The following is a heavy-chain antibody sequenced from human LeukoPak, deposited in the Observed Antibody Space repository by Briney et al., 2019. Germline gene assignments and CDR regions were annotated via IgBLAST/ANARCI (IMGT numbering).Heavy chain of an antibody. CDR1: GFTFSDYY. Sequence: KIGGSLRLSCAASGFTFSDYYMSWIRQAPGKGLEWVSYISSSGSTIYYADSVKGRFTISRDNAKNSLYPQMNSLRAEDTAVYYCARVGAANDYGDYVTHWGQGTLVTVSS. CDR3: ARVGAANDYGDYVTH. D-gene: IGHD4-17*01. CDR2: ISSSGSTI. V-gene: IGHV3-11*01. J-gene: IGHJ4*02.